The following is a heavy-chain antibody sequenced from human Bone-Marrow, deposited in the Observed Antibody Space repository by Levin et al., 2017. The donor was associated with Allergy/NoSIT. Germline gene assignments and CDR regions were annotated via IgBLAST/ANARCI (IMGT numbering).Heavy chain of an antibody. D-gene: IGHD2-2*01. J-gene: IGHJ4*02. CDR2: TSYSGSP. CDR3: ARGAGYDSTWYWDS. Sequence: PSETLSLTCTVSGGSVSFGDYYWSWIRQPPGKGLQWIGYTSYSGSPYYSPSLISRINISIDTSKNQLSLKLSSVTAADTAVYFCARGAGYDSTWYWDSWGQGTLATVSS. CDR1: GGSVSFGDYY. V-gene: IGHV4-30-4*01.